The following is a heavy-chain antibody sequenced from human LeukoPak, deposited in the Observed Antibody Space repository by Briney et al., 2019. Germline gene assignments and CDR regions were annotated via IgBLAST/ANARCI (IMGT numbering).Heavy chain of an antibody. CDR3: ARDSFETDIDY. CDR1: GFTFSTYW. V-gene: IGHV3-7*01. Sequence: GGSLRLPCAVSGFTFSTYWMSWVRQAPGKGLEWVANIKEDGSEQYYVNSLKGRFTISRDNVKNSLYLQINSLRVEDSAVYCCARDSFETDIDYWGQGTLVTVSS. CDR2: IKEDGSEQ. J-gene: IGHJ4*02. D-gene: IGHD1-14*01.